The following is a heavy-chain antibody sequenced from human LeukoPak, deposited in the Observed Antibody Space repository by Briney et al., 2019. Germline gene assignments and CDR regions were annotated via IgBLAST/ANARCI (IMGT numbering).Heavy chain of an antibody. D-gene: IGHD3-3*01. V-gene: IGHV4-4*07. CDR2: IYTSGST. CDR3: AREGAYYDFWSGYYTLRMCDY. J-gene: IGHJ4*02. CDR1: GGSISDYY. Sequence: SETLSLTCTASGGSISDYYWSWIRQPAGKGLEWIGRIYTSGSTNYNPSLKSRVTMSVDTSKNQFSLKLSSVTAADTAVYYCAREGAYYDFWSGYYTLRMCDYWGQGTLVTVSS.